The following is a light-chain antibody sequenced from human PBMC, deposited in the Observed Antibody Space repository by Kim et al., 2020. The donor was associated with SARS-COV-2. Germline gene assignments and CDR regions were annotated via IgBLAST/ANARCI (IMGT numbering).Light chain of an antibody. Sequence: ASVGDRLTITCRASLTIGSCLAWYQQKPGKAPKLLISSASTLQSGVPSRFSGAISGTDFTLTISSLQPEDVGTYFCQQADSFPLTFGGGTKVDIK. V-gene: IGKV1-12*01. J-gene: IGKJ4*01. CDR2: SAS. CDR3: QQADSFPLT. CDR1: LTIGSC.